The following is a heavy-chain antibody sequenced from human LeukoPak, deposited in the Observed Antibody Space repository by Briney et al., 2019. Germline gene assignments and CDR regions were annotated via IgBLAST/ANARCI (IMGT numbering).Heavy chain of an antibody. CDR2: ISSSSSTI. Sequence: GGSLRLSCAASGFTFSSYSMNWVRQAPGKGLEWVSYISSSSSTIYYADSVKGRFTISRDNAKNSLYLQMNSLRAEDTAVYCCARDRPLAVAGLFDYWGQGTLVTVSS. D-gene: IGHD6-19*01. J-gene: IGHJ4*02. CDR3: ARDRPLAVAGLFDY. V-gene: IGHV3-48*01. CDR1: GFTFSSYS.